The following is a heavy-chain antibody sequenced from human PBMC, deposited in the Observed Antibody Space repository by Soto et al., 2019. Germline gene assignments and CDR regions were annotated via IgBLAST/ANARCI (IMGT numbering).Heavy chain of an antibody. CDR1: GFTFSSYG. CDR3: ARVLLWFGELLTHDAFDI. D-gene: IGHD3-10*01. Sequence: GALRLSCAASGFTFSSYGMNWVRQAPGKGLEWVSYISSSSSTIYYADSVKGRFTISRDNAKNSLYLQMNSLRAEDTAVYYWARVLLWFGELLTHDAFDIWGQGTMVTVSS. J-gene: IGHJ3*02. CDR2: ISSSSSTI. V-gene: IGHV3-48*01.